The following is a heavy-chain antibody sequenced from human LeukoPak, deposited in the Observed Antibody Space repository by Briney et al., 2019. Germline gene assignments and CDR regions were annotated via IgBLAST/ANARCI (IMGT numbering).Heavy chain of an antibody. Sequence: PGGSLRLSCAASGVTLSTYAMSWARQAPGKGLEWVSGISSSGSGDNTYYADSVKGRFTISRDNSKNTLYLQMNSLRAEDTAVYYCAKDRNSADFDYWGQGTLVTVSS. V-gene: IGHV3-23*01. J-gene: IGHJ4*02. D-gene: IGHD3-10*01. CDR2: ISSSGSGDNT. CDR3: AKDRNSADFDY. CDR1: GVTLSTYA.